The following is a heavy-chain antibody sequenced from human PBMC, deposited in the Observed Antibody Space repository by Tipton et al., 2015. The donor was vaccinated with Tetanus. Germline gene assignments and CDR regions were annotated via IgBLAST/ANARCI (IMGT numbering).Heavy chain of an antibody. CDR1: GGSMGTNH. V-gene: IGHV4-59*01. Sequence: TLSLTCSVSGGSMGTNHWVWIRQAPGKRLESIGYIYSTGATKYNPSLESRVRISIDTSKSQFSMRLSSVTVADTAVYYCARGGLCVGPACAGISPLLDVWGRGTLVTVSS. D-gene: IGHD2-15*01. CDR2: IYSTGAT. CDR3: ARGGLCVGPACAGISPLLDV. J-gene: IGHJ2*01.